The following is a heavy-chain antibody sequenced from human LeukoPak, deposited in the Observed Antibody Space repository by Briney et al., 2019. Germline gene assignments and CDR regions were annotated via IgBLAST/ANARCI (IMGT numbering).Heavy chain of an antibody. V-gene: IGHV3-30-3*01. Sequence: PGGSLRLSCAATGFTFSNYASHWGRQAPGKGLEWVAFISDDGSRQHYADSVKGRFTISRDNSKNTLNLQMNSLRAEDTAVYYCVKDRTGTYALAYWRQGTLVTVSS. CDR2: ISDDGSRQ. CDR1: GFTFSNYA. D-gene: IGHD3-16*01. J-gene: IGHJ4*02. CDR3: VKDRTGTYALAY.